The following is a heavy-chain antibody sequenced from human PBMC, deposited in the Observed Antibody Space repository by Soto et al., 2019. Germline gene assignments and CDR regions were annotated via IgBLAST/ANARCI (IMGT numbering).Heavy chain of an antibody. D-gene: IGHD6-13*01. V-gene: IGHV1-69*13. Sequence: SVKVSCKASGGTFSSYAISWVRQAPGQGLEWMGGIIPIFGTANYAQKFQGRVTITADESTSTAYMELSSLRSEDTAVYYCARSGQQLVDYHHYGMDFWGQGTTVTVSS. J-gene: IGHJ6*02. CDR2: IIPIFGTA. CDR3: ARSGQQLVDYHHYGMDF. CDR1: GGTFSSYA.